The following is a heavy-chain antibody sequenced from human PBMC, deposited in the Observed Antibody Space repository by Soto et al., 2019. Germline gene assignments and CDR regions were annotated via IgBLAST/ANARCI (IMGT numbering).Heavy chain of an antibody. Sequence: KTSETLSLTCAVYGGSFSGYYWSWIRQPPGKGLEWIGEINHSGSTNYNPSLKSRVTISVDTSKNQFSLKLSSVTAADTAVYYCARYSYGYYFDYWGQGTLVTVSS. J-gene: IGHJ4*02. D-gene: IGHD5-18*01. CDR2: INHSGST. CDR1: GGSFSGYY. V-gene: IGHV4-34*01. CDR3: ARYSYGYYFDY.